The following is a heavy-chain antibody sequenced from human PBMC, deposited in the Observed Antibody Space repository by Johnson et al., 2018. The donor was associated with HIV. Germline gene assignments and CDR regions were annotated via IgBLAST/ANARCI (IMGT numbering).Heavy chain of an antibody. CDR3: VKDWPSWVLTADAFDV. J-gene: IGHJ3*01. CDR2: IRYDGSNK. D-gene: IGHD2-21*02. V-gene: IGHV3-30*02. Sequence: QVQLVESGGGVVQPGRSLRLSCAASGFTFSSYAMHWVRQAPGKGLEWVAFIRYDGSNKYYVDSVKGRFTISRDNSQNTLYLQMNSLRPEDTAVYYCVKDWPSWVLTADAFDVWGPGTMVTVSS. CDR1: GFTFSSYA.